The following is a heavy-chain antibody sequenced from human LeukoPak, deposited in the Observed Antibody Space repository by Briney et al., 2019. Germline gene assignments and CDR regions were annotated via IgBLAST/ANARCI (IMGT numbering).Heavy chain of an antibody. V-gene: IGHV3-15*01. CDR2: IKSKGDGETI. CDR1: GFTFSDYY. Sequence: GGSLRLSCAASGFTFSDYYMSWVRQAPGKGLEWVGRIKSKGDGETIDYNTPVKGRFSISRDDSKNTLYLQMNSLEDEDTAMYYCTVRSSIWSQGTLVTVSS. CDR3: TVRSSI. D-gene: IGHD3-3*02. J-gene: IGHJ4*02.